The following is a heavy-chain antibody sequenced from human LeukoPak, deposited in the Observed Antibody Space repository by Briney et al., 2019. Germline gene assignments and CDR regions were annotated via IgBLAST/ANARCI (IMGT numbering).Heavy chain of an antibody. J-gene: IGHJ4*02. CDR3: ASAGYTYGRTSLGYFDY. Sequence: GGSLRLSCAASGFTFSGYTMHWVRQAPGKGLEWVVFVSYDGSNKFFADSVKGRFTISRDNSKNTLYLQMNSLTAEDTAVYYCASAGYTYGRTSLGYFDYWGQGTLVTVSS. D-gene: IGHD5-18*01. CDR1: GFTFSGYT. V-gene: IGHV3-30*04. CDR2: VSYDGSNK.